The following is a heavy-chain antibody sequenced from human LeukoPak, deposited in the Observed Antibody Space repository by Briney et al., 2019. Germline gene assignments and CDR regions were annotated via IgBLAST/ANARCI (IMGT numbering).Heavy chain of an antibody. CDR1: GGSISSSSYY. CDR3: ASTAPYYSDV. Sequence: PSETLSLTCTVSGGSISSSSYYWGWIRQPPGKGLEWIGSIYYSGSTYHNPSLKSRVTISVDTSKNQFSLKLSSVTAADTAVYYCASTAPYYSDVWGQGTMVTVSS. J-gene: IGHJ3*01. D-gene: IGHD3-10*01. V-gene: IGHV4-39*01. CDR2: IYYSGST.